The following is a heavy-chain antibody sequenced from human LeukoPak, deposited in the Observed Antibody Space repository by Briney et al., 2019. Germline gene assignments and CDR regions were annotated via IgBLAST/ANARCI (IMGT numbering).Heavy chain of an antibody. CDR1: GFTFSSYA. D-gene: IGHD3-10*01. CDR3: AKDLVKGTYYGSGSYSPLFGY. J-gene: IGHJ4*02. CDR2: ISGSGGST. V-gene: IGHV3-23*01. Sequence: GGSLRLSCAASGFTFSSYAMSWVRQAPGKGLEWVSAISGSGGSTYYADSVKGRFTISRDNSKNTLYLQMNSLRAEDTAVYYCAKDLVKGTYYGSGSYSPLFGYWGQGTLVTVSS.